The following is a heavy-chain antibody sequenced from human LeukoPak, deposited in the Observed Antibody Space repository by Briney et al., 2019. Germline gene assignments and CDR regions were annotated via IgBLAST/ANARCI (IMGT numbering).Heavy chain of an antibody. J-gene: IGHJ1*01. CDR2: IYYSGST. CDR1: GGSISSSSYY. CDR3: ARTRDKTGTPRGYFQH. Sequence: SETLSLTCTVSGGSISSSSYYWGWIRQPPGKGLEWIGSIYYSGSTYYNPSLKSRVTISVDTSKNQFSLKLSSVTAADTAVYYCARTRDKTGTPRGYFQHWGQGTLVTVSS. D-gene: IGHD1-7*01. V-gene: IGHV4-39*07.